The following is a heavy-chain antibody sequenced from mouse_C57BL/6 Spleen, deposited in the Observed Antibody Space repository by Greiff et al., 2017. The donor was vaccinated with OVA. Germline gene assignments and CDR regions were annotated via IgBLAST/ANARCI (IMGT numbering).Heavy chain of an antibody. CDR1: GYSITSGYD. CDR2: ISYSGST. Sequence: EVQLVESGPGMVKPSQSLSLTCTVTGYSITSGYDWHWIRPFPGNKLEWMGYISYSGSTNYNPSLKSRISITHDTSKNHFFLKLNSVTTEDTATYYCARGYDGYAMYYWGQGTSVTVSS. V-gene: IGHV3-1*01. D-gene: IGHD2-12*01. CDR3: ARGYDGYAMYY. J-gene: IGHJ4*01.